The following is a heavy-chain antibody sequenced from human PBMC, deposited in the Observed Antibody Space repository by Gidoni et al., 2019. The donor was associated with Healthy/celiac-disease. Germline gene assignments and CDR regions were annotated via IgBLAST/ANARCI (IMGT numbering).Heavy chain of an antibody. V-gene: IGHV3-30*03. D-gene: IGHD4-17*01. CDR3: AREDYGDYVSWFDP. J-gene: IGHJ5*02. CDR1: GFTFGSYG. CDR2: ISYDGSNK. Sequence: QVQLVESGGGVVRPGRSLRLSCAASGFTFGSYGMHWVRQAPGKGLGWVAVISYDGSNKYYADSVKGRFTISRDNSKNTLYLQMNSLRAEDTAVYYCAREDYGDYVSWFDPWGQGTLVTVSS.